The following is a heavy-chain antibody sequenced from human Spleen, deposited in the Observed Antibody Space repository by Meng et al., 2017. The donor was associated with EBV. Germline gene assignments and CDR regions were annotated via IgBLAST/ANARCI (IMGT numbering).Heavy chain of an antibody. V-gene: IGHV1-69*01. D-gene: IGHD3-10*01. Sequence: QVELERSGAGVKKPGSSVTVSCRISGGTLRSDAVSWVRQAPGQGLEWMGGLIPMSGAPHYAQKFQDRVTIIADESTSTHSMELNNLRFEDTAMYYCASETGRGFTPDYWGQGTLVTVSS. CDR3: ASETGRGFTPDY. CDR1: GGTLRSDA. J-gene: IGHJ4*02. CDR2: LIPMSGAP.